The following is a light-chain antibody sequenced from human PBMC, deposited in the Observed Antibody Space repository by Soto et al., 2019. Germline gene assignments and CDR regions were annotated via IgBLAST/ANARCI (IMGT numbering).Light chain of an antibody. J-gene: IGLJ1*01. V-gene: IGLV2-11*01. Sequence: QSALTQPRSVSGSLGQSVTVSCTGTSSDVGGHNHVSWDQQHPGKVPKLMISDVNKRPSGVPDRFTGSKSGNTASLTISGLQAEDEADYYCCSFAGRIFVFGTGTKLTVL. CDR1: SSDVGGHNH. CDR2: DVN. CDR3: CSFAGRIFV.